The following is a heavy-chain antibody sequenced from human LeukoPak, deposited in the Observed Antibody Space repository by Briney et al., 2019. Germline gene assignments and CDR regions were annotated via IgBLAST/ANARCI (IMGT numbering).Heavy chain of an antibody. CDR3: AKDGPSHSDYGDQFDY. J-gene: IGHJ4*02. V-gene: IGHV3-23*01. CDR2: ISGSGGST. Sequence: PGGSLRLSCAASGFTFSSYGMRWVRQAPGKGLGWVSAISGSGGSTYYADSVKGRFTISRDNSKNTLYLQMNSLRAEDTALYYCAKDGPSHSDYGDQFDYWGQGTLVTVSS. CDR1: GFTFSSYG. D-gene: IGHD4-17*01.